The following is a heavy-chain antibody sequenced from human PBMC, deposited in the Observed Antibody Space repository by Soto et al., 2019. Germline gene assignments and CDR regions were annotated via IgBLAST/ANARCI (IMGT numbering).Heavy chain of an antibody. CDR2: IRSKANGYAT. D-gene: IGHD2-21*02. J-gene: IGHJ4*02. CDR3: TKVEAVTALDS. CDR1: GFTFSGAA. Sequence: PGGSLRLSCAASGFTFSGAAMHWVRQASGKGLEWIGRIRSKANGYATASAASGKGRFTISRDDSKNTAYLQMNSLKTEDTAVYYCTKVEAVTALDSWGQGALVTVSS. V-gene: IGHV3-73*01.